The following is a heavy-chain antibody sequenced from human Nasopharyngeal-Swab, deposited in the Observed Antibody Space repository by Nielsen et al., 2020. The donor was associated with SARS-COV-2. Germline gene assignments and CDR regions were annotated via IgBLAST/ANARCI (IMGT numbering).Heavy chain of an antibody. CDR1: GFTFSGYY. CDR3: ARGDLGIAVAKQPFDY. J-gene: IGHJ4*02. Sequence: ESLKISCAASGFTFSGYYWSWIRQPPGKGLEWIGEINHSGSTNYNPSLKSRVTISVDTSKNQFSLKLSSVTAADTAVYYCARGDLGIAVAKQPFDYWGQGTLVTVSS. V-gene: IGHV4-34*01. D-gene: IGHD6-19*01. CDR2: INHSGST.